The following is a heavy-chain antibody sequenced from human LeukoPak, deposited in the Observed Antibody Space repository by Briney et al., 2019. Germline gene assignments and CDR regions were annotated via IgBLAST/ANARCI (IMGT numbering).Heavy chain of an antibody. D-gene: IGHD3-3*01. CDR3: ARGRDFWSGYSLYYFDY. CDR2: MNPNSGNT. CDR1: GYTFTSYG. J-gene: IGHJ4*02. V-gene: IGHV1-8*02. Sequence: ASVKVSCKASGYTFTSYGINWVRQATGQGLEWMGWMNPNSGNTGYAQKFQGRVTMTRNTSISTAYMELSSLRSEDTAVYYCARGRDFWSGYSLYYFDYWGQGTLVTVSS.